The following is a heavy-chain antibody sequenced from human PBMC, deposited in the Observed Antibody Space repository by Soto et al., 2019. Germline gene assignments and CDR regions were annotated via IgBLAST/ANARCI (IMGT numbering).Heavy chain of an antibody. CDR2: IGGSGRTT. CDR3: AKSRYSDSSGDFYDY. J-gene: IGHJ4*02. CDR1: AFTFNSYA. D-gene: IGHD3-22*01. Sequence: GGALRPSCEDPAFTFNSYAMSWIRRAAGKGLEWVSGIGGSGRTTYYADSVKGRFTISRDNSNNTLFLQMNSLRAEDTAVYYCAKSRYSDSSGDFYDYWGQGTLVTVSS. V-gene: IGHV3-23*01.